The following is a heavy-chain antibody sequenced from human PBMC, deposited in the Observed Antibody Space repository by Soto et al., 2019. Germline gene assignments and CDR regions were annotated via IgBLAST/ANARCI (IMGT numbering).Heavy chain of an antibody. CDR1: GFTFSSYA. V-gene: IGHV3-30-3*01. J-gene: IGHJ4*02. CDR3: ARDRSYDFWSGTMNY. CDR2: ISYDGSNK. D-gene: IGHD3-3*01. Sequence: GGSLRLSCAASGFTFSSYAMHWVRQAPGKGLEWVAVISYDGSNKYYADSVKGRFTISRDNSKNTLYLQMNSLRAEDTAVYYCARDRSYDFWSGTMNYWGQGTLVTVSS.